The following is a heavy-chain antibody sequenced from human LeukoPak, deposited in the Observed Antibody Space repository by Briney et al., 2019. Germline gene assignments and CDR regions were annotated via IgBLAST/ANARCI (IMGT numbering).Heavy chain of an antibody. CDR2: IYPGDSDT. Sequence: GESLKISCKGSGYSFTSYWIGWVRQMPGKGLEWMGSIYPGDSDTRNSPSLQGQVTISADKSINTAYLQWSSLEASDTAMYYCARHWDSNGYYYNFDYWGQGTLVTVSS. CDR3: ARHWDSNGYYYNFDY. J-gene: IGHJ4*02. D-gene: IGHD3-22*01. V-gene: IGHV5-51*01. CDR1: GYSFTSYW.